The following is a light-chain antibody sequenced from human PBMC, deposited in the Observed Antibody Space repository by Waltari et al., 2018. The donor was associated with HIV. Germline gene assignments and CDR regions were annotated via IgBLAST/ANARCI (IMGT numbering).Light chain of an antibody. CDR3: AALDDSLIDQVV. CDR1: SSNVGNNY. J-gene: IGLJ2*01. Sequence: QSVLTQPPSASGTPGQRVTISCSGSSSNVGNNYVYWYQQIPGTAPKLLISINNQRPSGVPDRFSASKSGTSASLAISGLRSEDEADYYCAALDDSLIDQVVFGGGTKLTVL. V-gene: IGLV1-47*01. CDR2: INN.